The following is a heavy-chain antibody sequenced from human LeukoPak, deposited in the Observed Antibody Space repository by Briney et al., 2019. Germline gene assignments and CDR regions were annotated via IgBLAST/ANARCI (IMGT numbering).Heavy chain of an antibody. J-gene: IGHJ4*02. V-gene: IGHV3-53*01. CDR3: AKGLLSGSYYSFDY. CDR1: GFTVSSNY. D-gene: IGHD1-26*01. CDR2: IYSGGST. Sequence: PGGSLRLSCAASGFTVSSNYMSWVRQAPGKGLEWASVIYSGGSTYYADSVKGRFTISRDNSKNTLYLQMNSLRAEDTAVYYCAKGLLSGSYYSFDYWGQGTLVTVSS.